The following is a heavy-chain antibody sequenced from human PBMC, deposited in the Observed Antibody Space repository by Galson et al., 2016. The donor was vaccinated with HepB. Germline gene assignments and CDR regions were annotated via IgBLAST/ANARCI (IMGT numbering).Heavy chain of an antibody. D-gene: IGHD3-22*01. Sequence: WMGRIDPTDSYTNYSPSLQGHVTMSADKSLSTAYLQWSSLEASDTAMYYCARGRYYYDTTPSPTYYFDYWGQGTLVIVSS. V-gene: IGHV5-10-1*01. CDR3: ARGRYYYDTTPSPTYYFDY. J-gene: IGHJ4*02. CDR2: IDPTDSYT.